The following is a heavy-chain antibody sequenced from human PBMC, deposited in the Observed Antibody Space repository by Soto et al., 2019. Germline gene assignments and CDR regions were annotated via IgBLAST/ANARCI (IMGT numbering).Heavy chain of an antibody. CDR2: IYYSGST. CDR1: GGSISSSIYY. J-gene: IGHJ5*02. Sequence: QLQLQESGPGLVKPSETLSLTCTVSGGSISSSIYYWVWIRQPPGKGLAWIGCIYYSGSTYYNPSLKSLFTISVDTSKNQFSLKLSSVTAADTAVYYCATTIADSYGPWCQGTLVTVSS. V-gene: IGHV4-39*01. CDR3: ATTIADSYGP. D-gene: IGHD2-21*01.